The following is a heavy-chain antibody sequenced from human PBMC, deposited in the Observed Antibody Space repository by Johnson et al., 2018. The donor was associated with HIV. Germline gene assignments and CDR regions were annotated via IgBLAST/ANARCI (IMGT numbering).Heavy chain of an antibody. V-gene: IGHV3-30*19. Sequence: QVQLVESGGGVVQPGESLRLSCKTSGFTFSNYGMHWVRQAPGKGLEWVAVISYDGSNKYYADSVKGRFTISRDNSKNTLYLQMNSLRAEDTAVYYCARLYCSSTSCYEGGGDAFDIWGQGTMVTVSS. CDR1: GFTFSNYG. CDR2: ISYDGSNK. D-gene: IGHD2-2*01. CDR3: ARLYCSSTSCYEGGGDAFDI. J-gene: IGHJ3*02.